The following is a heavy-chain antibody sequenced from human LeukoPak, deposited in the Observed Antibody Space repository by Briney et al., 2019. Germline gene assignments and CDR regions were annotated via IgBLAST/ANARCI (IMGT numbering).Heavy chain of an antibody. Sequence: PSETLSLTCTVSGGSISSYYWSWIRQPPGKGLEWIGYIYYSGSTNYNPSLKSRVTISVDTSKNQFSLKLSSVTAADTAVYYCAGWGWDMVRGVIFDAFDIWGQGTMVTVSS. J-gene: IGHJ3*02. V-gene: IGHV4-59*01. CDR3: AGWGWDMVRGVIFDAFDI. CDR2: IYYSGST. D-gene: IGHD3-10*01. CDR1: GGSISSYY.